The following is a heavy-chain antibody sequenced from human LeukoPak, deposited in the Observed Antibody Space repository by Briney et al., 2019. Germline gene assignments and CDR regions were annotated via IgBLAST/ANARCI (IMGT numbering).Heavy chain of an antibody. J-gene: IGHJ4*02. CDR2: ISGSGGST. Sequence: GGSLRLSCAASGFTFSSYAMSWVRQAPGKGLEWVSAISGSGGSTYYADSVKGRFTISRDNSKNTLYLQMNSLRAEDTAIYYCAKDLDSSGRFGYWGQGTLVTVSS. V-gene: IGHV3-23*01. CDR3: AKDLDSSGRFGY. CDR1: GFTFSSYA. D-gene: IGHD6-19*01.